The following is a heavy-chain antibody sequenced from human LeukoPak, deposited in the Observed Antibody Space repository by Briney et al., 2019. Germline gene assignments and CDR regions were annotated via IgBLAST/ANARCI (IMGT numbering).Heavy chain of an antibody. V-gene: IGHV3-23*01. Sequence: PGGSLKLSCAASGFTFSSYAMSWVRQAPGKGLEGVSSISGNGGSTYYAVSVQGRFTISRDNSKNTLYLQMNSLKVEDTAVYYCAKNRWAARIIIDAFDIWGQGTMVTVSS. D-gene: IGHD6-6*01. J-gene: IGHJ3*02. CDR2: ISGNGGST. CDR1: GFTFSSYA. CDR3: AKNRWAARIIIDAFDI.